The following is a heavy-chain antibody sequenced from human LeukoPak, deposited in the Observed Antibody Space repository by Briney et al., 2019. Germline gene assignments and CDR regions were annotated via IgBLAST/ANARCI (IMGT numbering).Heavy chain of an antibody. D-gene: IGHD2-21*01. CDR1: GLTFSSYS. CDR3: ARDRGEVVDY. V-gene: IGHV3-21*01. CDR2: ISSSSSYI. J-gene: IGHJ4*02. Sequence: GGSLRLSCAASGLTFSSYSMNWVRQAPGKGLEWVSSISSSSSYIYYADSVKGRFTISRDNAKNSLYLQMNSLRAEDTAVYYCARDRGEVVDYWGQGTLVTVSS.